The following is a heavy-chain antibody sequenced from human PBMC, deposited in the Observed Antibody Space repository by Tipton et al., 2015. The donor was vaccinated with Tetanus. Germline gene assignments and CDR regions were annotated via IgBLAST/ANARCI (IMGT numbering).Heavy chain of an antibody. CDR1: GGSFSGYY. J-gene: IGHJ3*02. CDR3: ARGSGYGDYERGSDAFDI. V-gene: IGHV4-34*01. D-gene: IGHD4-17*01. CDR2: INHSGST. Sequence: TLSLTCAVYGGSFSGYYWSWIRQPPGKGLEWIGEINHSGSTNYNPSLKSRVTISVDTSKNQFSRKLSSVTAADTAVYYCARGSGYGDYERGSDAFDIWGQGTMVTVSS.